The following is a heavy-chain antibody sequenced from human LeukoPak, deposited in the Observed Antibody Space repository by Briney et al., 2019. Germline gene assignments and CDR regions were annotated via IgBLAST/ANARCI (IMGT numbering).Heavy chain of an antibody. D-gene: IGHD3-22*01. V-gene: IGHV1-69*05. CDR2: IIPIFGTA. CDR3: ARGGDYDSSGYLVY. J-gene: IGHJ4*02. Sequence: SVKVSCKASGGTFSSYAISWVRQAPGQGLEWMGRIIPIFGTANYAQKFQGRVTITTDESTSTAYMELSSLRSEDTAVYYCARGGDYDSSGYLVYWGQGTLVTVSS. CDR1: GGTFSSYA.